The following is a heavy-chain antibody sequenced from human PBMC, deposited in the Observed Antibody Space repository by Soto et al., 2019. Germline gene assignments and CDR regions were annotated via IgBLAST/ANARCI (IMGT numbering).Heavy chain of an antibody. CDR1: GYTFTSYG. CDR2: ISAYNGNT. Sequence: GASVKVSCRASGYTFTSYGISWVRQAPGQGLEWMGWISAYNGNTNYAQKLQGRVTMTTDTSTSTAYMELSSLRSEDTAVYYCARDHRSSWPYYLDYWGQGTLVTVSS. J-gene: IGHJ4*02. V-gene: IGHV1-18*04. D-gene: IGHD6-13*01. CDR3: ARDHRSSWPYYLDY.